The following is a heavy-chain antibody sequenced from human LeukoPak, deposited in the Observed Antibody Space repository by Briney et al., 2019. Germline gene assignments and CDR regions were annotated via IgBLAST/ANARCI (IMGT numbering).Heavy chain of an antibody. CDR2: LNQDGRQT. J-gene: IGHJ1*01. CDR3: ATVSGLGMNEYYRY. D-gene: IGHD2/OR15-2a*01. Sequence: PGGSLRLSCAVSGFTFSGYWMAWVRQAPGKGLEWVASLNQDGRQTYYVDSVKGRFTISRDNAKNTLYLQMNSLRVDDTAVYYCATVSGLGMNEYYRYWGQGTLVTVS. CDR1: GFTFSGYW. V-gene: IGHV3-7*01.